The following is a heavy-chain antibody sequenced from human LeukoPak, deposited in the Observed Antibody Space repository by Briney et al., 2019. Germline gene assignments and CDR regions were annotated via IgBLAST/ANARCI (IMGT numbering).Heavy chain of an antibody. V-gene: IGHV3-74*01. D-gene: IGHD6-6*01. CDR1: GFTFSSYW. Sequence: GGSLRLSCAASGFTFSSYWMHWVRQAPGKGLVWVSRINSDGRNTNYADSVKGRFTISRDNAKNTMFLQMNSLRAEDTAVYYCARPRSYEAFDIWGQGTMVTVSP. CDR3: ARPRSYEAFDI. CDR2: INSDGRNT. J-gene: IGHJ3*02.